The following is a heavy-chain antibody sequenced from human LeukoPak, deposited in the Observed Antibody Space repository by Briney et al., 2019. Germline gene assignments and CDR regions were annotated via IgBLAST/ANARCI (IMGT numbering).Heavy chain of an antibody. CDR2: ISAYNGNT. D-gene: IGHD2-8*01. J-gene: IGHJ6*04. CDR3: ARDRRTLPYRTNGVCPTLDV. V-gene: IGHV1-18*01. CDR1: GYTFTSYG. Sequence: ASVKVSCKASGYTFTSYGISWVRQAPGQGLEWMGWISAYNGNTNYAQKLQGRVTMTTDTSTSTAYMELRSLRSEDTAVYYCARDRRTLPYRTNGVCPTLDVWGKGTTVTVSS.